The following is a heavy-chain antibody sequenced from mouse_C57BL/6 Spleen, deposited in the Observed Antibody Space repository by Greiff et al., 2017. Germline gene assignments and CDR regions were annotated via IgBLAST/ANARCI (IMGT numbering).Heavy chain of an antibody. Sequence: QVQLKQPGAELVKPGASVKLSCKASGYTFTSYWMHWVKQRPGRGLEWIGRIDPNSGGTKYNEKFKSKATLTVDKPSSTAYMQLSSLTSEDSAVYYCARRAGSSSYYFDYWGQGTTRTVSS. CDR1: GYTFTSYW. V-gene: IGHV1-72*01. CDR3: ARRAGSSSYYFDY. D-gene: IGHD1-1*01. J-gene: IGHJ2*01. CDR2: IDPNSGGT.